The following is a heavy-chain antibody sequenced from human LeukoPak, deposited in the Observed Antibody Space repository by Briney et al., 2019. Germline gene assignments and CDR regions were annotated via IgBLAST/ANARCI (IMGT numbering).Heavy chain of an antibody. Sequence: GGSLRLSCAASGFTFSNHGMHWVRQAPGKGLEWVAFIRYDGSNKYYADSVKGRFTISRDNSKNTLYLQMNSLRAEDTAVYYCAKEGAYSGYEVFDYWGQGTLVTVSS. CDR2: IRYDGSNK. CDR1: GFTFSNHG. J-gene: IGHJ4*02. CDR3: AKEGAYSGYEVFDY. D-gene: IGHD5-12*01. V-gene: IGHV3-30*02.